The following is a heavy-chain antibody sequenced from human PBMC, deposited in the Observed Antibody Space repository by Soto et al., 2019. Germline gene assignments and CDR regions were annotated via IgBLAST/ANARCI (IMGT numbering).Heavy chain of an antibody. J-gene: IGHJ3*02. CDR2: MIPIFGTA. CDR1: GGTFSTYA. CDR3: AREIVGVIISGGRDAFDI. D-gene: IGHD3-3*01. Sequence: QVKLVQSGAEVKKPGSSVKVSCKASGGTFSTYAISWVRQAPGQGLEWMGGMIPIFGTAKYALKFQGRVTITADESTSAAYMELSSLGSEDTAVYYCAREIVGVIISGGRDAFDIWGQGTMVTVYS. V-gene: IGHV1-69*01.